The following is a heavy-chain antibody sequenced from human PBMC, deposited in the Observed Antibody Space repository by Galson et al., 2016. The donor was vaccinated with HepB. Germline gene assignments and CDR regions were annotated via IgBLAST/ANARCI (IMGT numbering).Heavy chain of an antibody. CDR3: ARVQYYYDTTRRVYYYYGMDV. V-gene: IGHV1-46*01. D-gene: IGHD3-22*01. J-gene: IGHJ6*02. CDR2: INPSGGSP. CDR1: GYIFTNYY. Sequence: SVKVSCKASGYIFTNYYMHWVRQAPGQGLEWMGIINPSGGSPSYTQKFQGRVTMTRDTSTSTVYMELSSLRSEDTAVYYCARVQYYYDTTRRVYYYYGMDVWGQGTTVTVSS.